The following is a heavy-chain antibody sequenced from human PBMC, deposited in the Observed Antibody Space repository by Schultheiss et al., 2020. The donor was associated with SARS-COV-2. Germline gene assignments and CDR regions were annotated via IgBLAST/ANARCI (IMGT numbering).Heavy chain of an antibody. CDR2: IYTSGST. CDR1: GGSITSGSYY. V-gene: IGHV4-61*09. J-gene: IGHJ5*02. CDR3: ARLGPIVVVAGAKNWFDP. Sequence: SQTLSLTCTVSGGSITSGSYYWSWIRQPAGKRLEWIGQIYTSGSTNYNPSLKSRVTISRDTSRNQFSLKVSSVTAADTAVYYCARLGPIVVVAGAKNWFDPWGQGTLVTVSS. D-gene: IGHD2-2*01.